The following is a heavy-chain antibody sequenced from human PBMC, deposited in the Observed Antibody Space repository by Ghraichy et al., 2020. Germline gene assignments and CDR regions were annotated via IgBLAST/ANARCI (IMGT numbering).Heavy chain of an antibody. Sequence: GGSLRLSCAASGFTFSSYAMSWVRQAPGKGLEWVSGISGSANSIYYADSVKGRFTISRDNAKNTLYLQMNSLKAEDTAVYYCAKCQSTSTPSETFDYWGQGTLLTVSS. CDR3: AKCQSTSTPSETFDY. D-gene: IGHD2-2*01. J-gene: IGHJ4*01. CDR1: GFTFSSYA. V-gene: IGHV3-23*01. CDR2: ISGSANSI.